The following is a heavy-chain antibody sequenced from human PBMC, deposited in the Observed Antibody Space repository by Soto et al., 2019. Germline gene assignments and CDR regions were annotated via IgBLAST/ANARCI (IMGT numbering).Heavy chain of an antibody. V-gene: IGHV3-21*01. Sequence: PGGSLRLSCAASGFTFSSYSMNWVRQAPGKGLEWVSSISSSSSYIYYADSVKGRFTISRDNAKNSLYLQMNSLRAEDTAVYYCERDEAVRQGEDAFDIWGQGTMVTVSS. D-gene: IGHD3-16*01. CDR2: ISSSSSYI. CDR3: ERDEAVRQGEDAFDI. J-gene: IGHJ3*02. CDR1: GFTFSSYS.